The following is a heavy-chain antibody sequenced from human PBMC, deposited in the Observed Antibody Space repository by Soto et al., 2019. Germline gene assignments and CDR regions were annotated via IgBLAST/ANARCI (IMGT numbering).Heavy chain of an antibody. D-gene: IGHD3-10*01. CDR2: VHHSWGS. V-gene: IGHV4-59*08. J-gene: IGHJ6*02. CDR3: APQGFGPLHGLVDV. CDR1: GGSISSYY. Sequence: QVQLQESGPGLVKPSETLSLSCTVSGGSISSYYWSWFRQSPGKRMEWIGYVHHSWGSSYNPSLQSRVAISLDTSKSPFSLKVTSVTATDTAVYYCAPQGFGPLHGLVDVWGQGTTVTVSS.